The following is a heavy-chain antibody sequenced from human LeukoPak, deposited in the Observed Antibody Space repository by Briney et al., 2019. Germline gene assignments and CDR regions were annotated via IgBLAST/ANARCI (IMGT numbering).Heavy chain of an antibody. D-gene: IGHD3-16*02. J-gene: IGHJ4*02. V-gene: IGHV3-7*01. CDR3: AKEGYDYVWGSYRYLYYFDY. CDR2: IKQDGSEK. Sequence: TGGSLRLSCAASGFTFSSYWMSWVRQAPGKGLEWVANIKQDGSEKYYVDSVKGRFTISRDNAKNSLYLQMNSLRAEDTAVYYCAKEGYDYVWGSYRYLYYFDYWGQGTLVTVSS. CDR1: GFTFSSYW.